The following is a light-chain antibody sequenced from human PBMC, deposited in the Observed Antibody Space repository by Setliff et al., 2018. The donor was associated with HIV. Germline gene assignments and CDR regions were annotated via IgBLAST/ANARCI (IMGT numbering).Light chain of an antibody. CDR2: VVS. J-gene: IGLJ1*01. CDR3: SSYTSSSTSYV. Sequence: QSALAQPASVSVAPGQSITISCTGTSSDVGGYNYVSWYRQHPGKAPKLMIYVVSNRPSGVSNRFSRSKSGNTASLTLSGLQAEDEADYYCSSYTSSSTSYVFGTGTKV. CDR1: SSDVGGYNY. V-gene: IGLV2-14*01.